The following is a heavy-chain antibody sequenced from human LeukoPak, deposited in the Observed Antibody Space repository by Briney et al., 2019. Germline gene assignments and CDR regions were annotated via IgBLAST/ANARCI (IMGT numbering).Heavy chain of an antibody. CDR1: GFTFSAYN. CDR3: ARDPYSGGYGAYYYYYMDV. J-gene: IGHJ6*03. V-gene: IGHV3-21*01. Sequence: GGSLRLSCAASGFTFSAYNMNWVRRTPGKGLEWVSSITTSSSYIFYADSVRGRFTISRDNAENSLYLQMNSLRDEDTAVYYCARDPYSGGYGAYYYYYMDVWGKGTTVTVSS. D-gene: IGHD6-19*01. CDR2: ITTSSSYI.